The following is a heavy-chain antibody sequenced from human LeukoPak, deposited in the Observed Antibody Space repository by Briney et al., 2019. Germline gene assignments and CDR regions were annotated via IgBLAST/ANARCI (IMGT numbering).Heavy chain of an antibody. D-gene: IGHD1-1*01. J-gene: IGHJ5*02. CDR3: ARHGTPGTNLDWFDP. V-gene: IGHV4-59*01. CDR1: GGSISSYY. Sequence: SETLSLTCTVSGGSISSYYWSWIRQPPGKGLEWIGYIYYSGSTNYNPSLKSRVTISVDTSKSQFSLKLSSVTAADTAVYYCARHGTPGTNLDWFDPWGQGTLVTVSS. CDR2: IYYSGST.